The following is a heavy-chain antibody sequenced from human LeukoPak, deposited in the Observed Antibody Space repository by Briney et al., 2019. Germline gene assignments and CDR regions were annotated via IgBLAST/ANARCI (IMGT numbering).Heavy chain of an antibody. D-gene: IGHD3-10*01. CDR3: AKDPTYYYGSGSYFWY. J-gene: IGHJ4*02. V-gene: IGHV3-23*01. CDR1: GFTFSSYA. CDR2: INASGGST. Sequence: GGSLRLSCPASGFTFSSYAMSWVRQAPGKGLEWVPAINASGGSTYYSDSVNGRFTISTDNSKNTLYLQMNSMRAEDTAVYYCAKDPTYYYGSGSYFWYWGQGTLVTVSS.